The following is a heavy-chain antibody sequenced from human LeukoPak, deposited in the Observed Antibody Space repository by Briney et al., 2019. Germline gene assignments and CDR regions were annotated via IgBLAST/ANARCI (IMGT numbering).Heavy chain of an antibody. V-gene: IGHV1-69*13. Sequence: GASVTVSCKASGGTFSSYAISWVRQAPGQGLEWMGGIIPIFGTANYAQKFQGRVTITADESTSTAYMELSSLRSEDTAVYYCARDGAVAGLDAFDIWGQGTMVTVSS. D-gene: IGHD6-19*01. J-gene: IGHJ3*02. CDR1: GGTFSSYA. CDR3: ARDGAVAGLDAFDI. CDR2: IIPIFGTA.